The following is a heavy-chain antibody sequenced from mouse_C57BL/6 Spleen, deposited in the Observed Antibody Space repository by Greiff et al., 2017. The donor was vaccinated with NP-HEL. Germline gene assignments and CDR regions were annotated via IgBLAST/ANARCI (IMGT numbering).Heavy chain of an antibody. CDR1: GYAFSSYW. CDR3: ARLYYDYDEGDY. V-gene: IGHV1-80*01. D-gene: IGHD2-4*01. Sequence: QVQLQQSGAELVKPGASVKISCKASGYAFSSYWMNWVKQRPGKGLEWIGQIYPGDGDTNYNGKFKGKATLTADKSSSTAYMQLSSLTSEDSAVYFCARLYYDYDEGDYWGQGTTLTVSS. CDR2: IYPGDGDT. J-gene: IGHJ2*01.